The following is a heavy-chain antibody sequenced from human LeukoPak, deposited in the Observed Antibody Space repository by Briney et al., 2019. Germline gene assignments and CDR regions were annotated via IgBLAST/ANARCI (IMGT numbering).Heavy chain of an antibody. Sequence: GASVKVSCKASGYTFTSYYMHWVRQAPGQGLEWMGWISAYNGNTNYAQKLQGRVTMTTDTSTSTAYMELRSLRSDDTAVYYCARDFHGYSYGPDAFDIWGQGTMVTVSS. CDR1: GYTFTSYY. V-gene: IGHV1-18*04. CDR3: ARDFHGYSYGPDAFDI. D-gene: IGHD5-18*01. J-gene: IGHJ3*02. CDR2: ISAYNGNT.